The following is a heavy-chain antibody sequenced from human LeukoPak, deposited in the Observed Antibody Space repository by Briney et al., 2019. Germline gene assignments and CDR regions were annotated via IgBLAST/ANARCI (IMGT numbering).Heavy chain of an antibody. CDR2: IYYSGST. V-gene: IGHV4-59*12. Sequence: SETLSLTCTVSGGSISSYYWSWIRQPPGKGLEWIGYIYYSGSTNYNPSLKSRVTISVDTSKNQFSLKLSSVTAADTAVYYCARVMIVPAAMRGYYYFYGMDVWGQGTTVTVSS. D-gene: IGHD2-2*01. J-gene: IGHJ6*02. CDR1: GGSISSYY. CDR3: ARVMIVPAAMRGYYYFYGMDV.